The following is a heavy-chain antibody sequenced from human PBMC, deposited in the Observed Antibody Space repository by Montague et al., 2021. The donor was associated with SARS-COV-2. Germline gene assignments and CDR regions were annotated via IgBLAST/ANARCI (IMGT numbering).Heavy chain of an antibody. CDR2: LSFAGRYQ. CDR1: GFSFSAYP. CDR3: ARTQWADILTGSGALQW. Sequence: SLRLSCSASGFSFSAYPMRWVRQAPGEGLESVAVLSFAGRYQYYADSVKGRFTISRDNSRNTLFLQMNDLRPEDTAVYYCARTQWADILTGSGALQWWGPGSLVSVSS. J-gene: IGHJ4*03. D-gene: IGHD3-9*01. V-gene: IGHV3-30*01.